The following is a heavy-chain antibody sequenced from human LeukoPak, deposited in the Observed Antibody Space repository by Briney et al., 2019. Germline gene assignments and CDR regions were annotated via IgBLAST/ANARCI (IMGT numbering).Heavy chain of an antibody. CDR3: ARSGDSSGYYYLKPFDY. CDR1: GGSFSGYY. CDR2: INHSGST. Sequence: KPSETLSLTCAVYGGSFSGYYWSWIRQPPGKGLEWIGEINHSGSTNYNPSLKSRVTISVDTSKNQFSLKLSSVTAADTAVYYCARSGDSSGYYYLKPFDYWGQGTLVTVSS. D-gene: IGHD3-22*01. J-gene: IGHJ4*02. V-gene: IGHV4-34*01.